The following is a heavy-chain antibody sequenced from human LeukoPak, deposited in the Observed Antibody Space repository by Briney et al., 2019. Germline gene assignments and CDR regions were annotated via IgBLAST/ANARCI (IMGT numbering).Heavy chain of an antibody. D-gene: IGHD6-6*01. Sequence: SETLSLTCTVSGGSISSYYWSWIRQPAGKGLEWIGRIYTSGSTNYNPSLKSRVTISVDTSKNQFSLKLSSVTAADTAVYYCARDYEQLVPPYYYYYYMDVWGKGTTVTVSS. CDR2: IYTSGST. J-gene: IGHJ6*03. CDR3: ARDYEQLVPPYYYYYYMDV. CDR1: GGSISSYY. V-gene: IGHV4-4*07.